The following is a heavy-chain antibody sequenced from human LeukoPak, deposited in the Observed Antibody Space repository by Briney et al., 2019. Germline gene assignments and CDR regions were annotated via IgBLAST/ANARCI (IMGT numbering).Heavy chain of an antibody. Sequence: GGSLRLSCAASGFNYSAYSMNWVRQAPGKGLEWVASITSSSAYIYYGDSVKGRVRISRDNAKNSLYLQMTALIAEDTAVYYCARDPPNNGYDFDYWGQGILVTVSS. J-gene: IGHJ4*02. CDR3: ARDPPNNGYDFDY. CDR2: ITSSSAYI. CDR1: GFNYSAYS. D-gene: IGHD3-22*01. V-gene: IGHV3-21*01.